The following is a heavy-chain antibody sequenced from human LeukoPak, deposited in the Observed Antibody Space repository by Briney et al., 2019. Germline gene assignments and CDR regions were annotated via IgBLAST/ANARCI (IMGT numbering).Heavy chain of an antibody. CDR1: GFTFSSYG. Sequence: GGSLRLSCAASGFTFSSYGMHWVRQAPGEGLEWVAFIRYDGSNKYYADSVKGRFTISRDNAKNSLYLQMNSLRAEDTAVYYCARVGYHYYGSGTYFGYYYMDVWGKGTTVTISS. D-gene: IGHD3-10*01. CDR2: IRYDGSNK. CDR3: ARVGYHYYGSGTYFGYYYMDV. V-gene: IGHV3-30*02. J-gene: IGHJ6*03.